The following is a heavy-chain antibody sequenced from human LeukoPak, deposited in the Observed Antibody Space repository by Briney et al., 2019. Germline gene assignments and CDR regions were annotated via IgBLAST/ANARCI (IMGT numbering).Heavy chain of an antibody. J-gene: IGHJ4*02. D-gene: IGHD6-13*01. CDR3: ARDADSSSWYGPEYYFDY. V-gene: IGHV3-30*02. CDR1: EFTFSSYG. Sequence: GGSLRLSCAASEFTFSSYGMHWVRQAPGKGLEWVAFIRYDGSNKYYADSVKGRFTISRDNAKNSLYLQMNSLRAEDTAVYYCARDADSSSWYGPEYYFDYWGQGTLVTVSS. CDR2: IRYDGSNK.